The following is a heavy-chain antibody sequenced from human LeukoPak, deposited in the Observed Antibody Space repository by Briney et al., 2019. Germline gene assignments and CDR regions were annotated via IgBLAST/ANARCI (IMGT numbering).Heavy chain of an antibody. V-gene: IGHV3-23*01. CDR1: GFTFGSYA. D-gene: IGHD2-2*01. Sequence: GGSLRLSCAASGFTFGSYAMSWVRQAPGKGLEWVSAISGSGGSTYYADSVKGRFTISRDNSKNTLYLQMNSLRAEDTAVYYCAKDGGCSSTSCLIDYWGQGTLVTVSS. J-gene: IGHJ4*02. CDR2: ISGSGGST. CDR3: AKDGGCSSTSCLIDY.